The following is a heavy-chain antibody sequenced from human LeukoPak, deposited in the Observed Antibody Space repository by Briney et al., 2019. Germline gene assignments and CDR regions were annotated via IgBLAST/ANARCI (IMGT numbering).Heavy chain of an antibody. V-gene: IGHV1-18*01. D-gene: IGHD4-11*01. Sequence: ASVKVSCKASGYTFTSYGINWVRQAPGQGLEWMGWISGSTGNRKYEQKIQGRVTLTTDTSTRTAYMELRSLRSDDTAVYYCARGTVGGNDYYYMDVWGKGTMVTVSS. J-gene: IGHJ6*03. CDR3: ARGTVGGNDYYYMDV. CDR1: GYTFTSYG. CDR2: ISGSTGNR.